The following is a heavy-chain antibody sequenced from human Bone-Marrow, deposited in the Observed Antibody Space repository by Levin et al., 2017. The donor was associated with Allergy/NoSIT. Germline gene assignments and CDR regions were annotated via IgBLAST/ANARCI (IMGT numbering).Heavy chain of an antibody. Sequence: SATLSLTCAVSGYSISSGYYWGWIRQPPGKGLEWIGSIYHSGSTYYNPSLKSRVTISVDTSKNQFSLKLSSVTAADTAVYYCARSAYDYVWAGAHHFDYWGQGTLVTVSS. D-gene: IGHD3-16*01. J-gene: IGHJ4*02. CDR3: ARSAYDYVWAGAHHFDY. CDR2: IYHSGST. V-gene: IGHV4-38-2*01. CDR1: GYSISSGYY.